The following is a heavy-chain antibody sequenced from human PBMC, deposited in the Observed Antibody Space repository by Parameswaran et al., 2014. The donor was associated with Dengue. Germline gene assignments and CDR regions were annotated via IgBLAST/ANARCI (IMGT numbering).Heavy chain of an antibody. Sequence: RWIRQPPGKGLEWVGRIRSKADGGTTDYAAAVKGRFTISSDDSRTTVYLQMNGLKSDDTAVYYCMTPVREYCTGPGNCRVTDFWGQGIRVTVSS. V-gene: IGHV3-15*01. CDR3: MTPVREYCTGPGNCRVTDF. J-gene: IGHJ4*02. CDR2: IRSKADGGTT. D-gene: IGHD2-8*02.